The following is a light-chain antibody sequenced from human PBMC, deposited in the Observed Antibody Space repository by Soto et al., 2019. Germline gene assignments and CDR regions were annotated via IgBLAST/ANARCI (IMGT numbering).Light chain of an antibody. J-gene: IGKJ3*01. CDR3: MQTLQTPYT. Sequence: DIVMTQSPLSLPVTPGEPASISCKSSQSLLHSDGDNYLEWYVQKAGQSPQLLIYLVSHRASGVPDRLSGSGSGTDFTLKISKVEDDDVGVYYCMQTLQTPYTFGPGTKVEIK. CDR2: LVS. CDR1: QSLLHSDGDNY. V-gene: IGKV2-28*01.